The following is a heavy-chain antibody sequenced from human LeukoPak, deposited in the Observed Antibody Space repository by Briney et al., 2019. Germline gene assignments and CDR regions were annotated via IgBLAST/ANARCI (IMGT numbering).Heavy chain of an antibody. V-gene: IGHV3-7*01. CDR3: AKLAKYFYGSETYYFFEH. J-gene: IGHJ3*01. CDR1: GFTFSSYG. D-gene: IGHD3-10*01. Sequence: PGGSLRLSCAASGFTFSSYGMSWVRQAPGRGLEWVANIKQDGTEKYYVDSVMGRFTISRDNAKNSLYLQMNSLRVEDTAMYYCAKLAKYFYGSETYYFFEHWGQGTMVTVSS. CDR2: IKQDGTEK.